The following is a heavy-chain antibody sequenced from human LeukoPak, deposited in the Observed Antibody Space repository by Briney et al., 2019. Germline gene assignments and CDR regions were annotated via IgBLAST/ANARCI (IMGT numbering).Heavy chain of an antibody. D-gene: IGHD3-10*01. J-gene: IGHJ4*02. CDR2: ISGSGRHI. CDR1: GFMFRNYS. CDR3: TRDHFGSGYSDY. Sequence: PGGSLRLSCVTSGFMFRNYSMNWVRQAPGKGLEWLTCISGSGRHIFSADALKGRFTVSRDNANSTLSLQLDHLTAADTAVYFCTRDHFGSGYSDYWGRGTLVIVS. V-gene: IGHV3-21*01.